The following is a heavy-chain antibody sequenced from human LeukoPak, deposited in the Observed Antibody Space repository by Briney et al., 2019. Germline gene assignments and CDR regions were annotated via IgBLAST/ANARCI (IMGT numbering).Heavy chain of an antibody. J-gene: IGHJ4*02. CDR1: GFTFSSYW. Sequence: PGGSLRLSCAASGFTFSSYWMSWVRQAPGKGLEWVANIKQDGSEKYYVDSVKGRFTISRDNAKNSLYLQMNSLRVEDTGIYYCSRDPRSLDYWGQGALVTVPS. CDR2: IKQDGSEK. V-gene: IGHV3-7*03. CDR3: SRDPRSLDY.